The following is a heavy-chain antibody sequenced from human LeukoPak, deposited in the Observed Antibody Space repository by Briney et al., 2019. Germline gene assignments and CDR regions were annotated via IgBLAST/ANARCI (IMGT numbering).Heavy chain of an antibody. CDR2: INTNTGNP. Sequence: ASVKVSCKASRYTFTSYAMNWVRQAPGQGLEWMGWINTNTGNPTYAQGFTGRFVFSLDTSVSTAYLQISSLKAEDTAVYYCASGTLWYSYGYRDYYYMDVWGKGTTVTVSS. CDR3: ASGTLWYSYGYRDYYYMDV. D-gene: IGHD5-18*01. J-gene: IGHJ6*03. CDR1: RYTFTSYA. V-gene: IGHV7-4-1*02.